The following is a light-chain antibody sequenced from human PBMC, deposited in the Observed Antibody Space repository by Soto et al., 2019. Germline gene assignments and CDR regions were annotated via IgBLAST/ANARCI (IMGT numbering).Light chain of an antibody. CDR1: RTVGRSY. CDR2: GTS. CDR3: QQYDTIPPWT. Sequence: ETVLTQSPDIMYLSPGERATLSCRASRTVGRSYLAWYQQKPGQAPRLLIFGTSTRATGIPDRFSGGGSGTDFTHTISRLDPEDYAVYFCQQYDTIPPWTFGQGTKVDIK. V-gene: IGKV3-20*01. J-gene: IGKJ1*01.